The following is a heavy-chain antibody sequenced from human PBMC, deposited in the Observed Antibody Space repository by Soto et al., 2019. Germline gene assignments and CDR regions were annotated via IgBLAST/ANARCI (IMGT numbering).Heavy chain of an antibody. J-gene: IGHJ6*03. CDR1: GFTFDDYA. CDR3: ARQGDFYYYMDV. CDR2: ISWNSGSI. Sequence: GGSLRLSCAASGFTFDDYAMHWVRQAPGKGLEWVSGISWNSGSIGYADSVKGRFTISRDNAKNSLYLQMNSLRAEDTALYYCARQGDFYYYMDVWGKGTTVTVSS. V-gene: IGHV3-9*01.